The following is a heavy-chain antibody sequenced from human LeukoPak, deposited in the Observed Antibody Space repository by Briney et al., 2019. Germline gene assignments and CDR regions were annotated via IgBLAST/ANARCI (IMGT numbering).Heavy chain of an antibody. Sequence: GASAKVSCKASGYTFTGYYMHWVRQAPGQGLEWMGWINPNSGGTNYAQKFQGRVTMTRDTSISTAYMELSRLRSDDTAVYYCARDFWSGSAHFDYWGQGTLVTVSS. D-gene: IGHD3-3*01. V-gene: IGHV1-2*02. J-gene: IGHJ4*02. CDR1: GYTFTGYY. CDR3: ARDFWSGSAHFDY. CDR2: INPNSGGT.